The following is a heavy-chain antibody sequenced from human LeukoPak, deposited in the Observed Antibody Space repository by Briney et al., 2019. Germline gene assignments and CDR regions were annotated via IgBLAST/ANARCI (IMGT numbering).Heavy chain of an antibody. Sequence: GGSLRLSCVASGFSFSDYGVHWVRQAPGKGLEWVAVIWYDGSIKYYADSVKGRFTISRDNSRNTVYLQKNSLRVEDTAVYYCVKGFNWYFDLWGRGTLVTVSS. J-gene: IGHJ2*01. CDR1: GFSFSDYG. CDR3: VKGFNWYFDL. CDR2: IWYDGSIK. V-gene: IGHV3-33*06.